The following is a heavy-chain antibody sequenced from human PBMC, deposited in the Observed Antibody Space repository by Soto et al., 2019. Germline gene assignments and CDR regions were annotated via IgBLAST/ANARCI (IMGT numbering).Heavy chain of an antibody. CDR1: GGSISSYY. CDR3: ARDEDSGYYYYDY. CDR2: IYYSGST. V-gene: IGHV4-59*01. J-gene: IGHJ4*02. Sequence: QVQLQESGPGLVKPSETLSLTCTVSGGSISSYYWSWIRQPPGKGLEWIGYIYYSGSTNYNPSLKSRVTISVDTSKNQFSLKLRSVTAADTAVYYWARDEDSGYYYYDYWGQGTPVTVSS. D-gene: IGHD3-22*01.